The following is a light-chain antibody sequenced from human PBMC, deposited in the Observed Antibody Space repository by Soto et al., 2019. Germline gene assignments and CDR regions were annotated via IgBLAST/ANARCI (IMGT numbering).Light chain of an antibody. CDR3: CSYAGSYTLV. Sequence: QSALTQPRSVSGSPGQSVTISCTGTSSDVGGYNYVSWYQQYPGKAPELMIYDVSKRPSGVPDRFSGSKSGNTASLTISGPQAEDEADYYCCSYAGSYTLVFGGGTKLTVL. CDR2: DVS. J-gene: IGLJ2*01. V-gene: IGLV2-11*01. CDR1: SSDVGGYNY.